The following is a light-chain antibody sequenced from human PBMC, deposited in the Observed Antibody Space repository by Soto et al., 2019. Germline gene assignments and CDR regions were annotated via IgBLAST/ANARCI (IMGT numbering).Light chain of an antibody. CDR3: SSYTGSSTYV. CDR2: DVS. J-gene: IGLJ1*01. CDR1: SSDVGGYNY. V-gene: IGLV2-14*03. Sequence: QSALTQPASVSGSPGQSITISCTGTSSDVGGYNYVSWYQQHPGKAPKLMIYDVSNRPSGVSNRFSGSKSGNTASLTISGRQAEDESDYYCSSYTGSSTYVFGTRTKLTVL.